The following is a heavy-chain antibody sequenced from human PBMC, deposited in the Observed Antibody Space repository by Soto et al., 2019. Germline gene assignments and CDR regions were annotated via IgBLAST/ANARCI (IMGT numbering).Heavy chain of an antibody. CDR3: VRFSRSYSFDY. V-gene: IGHV3-72*01. J-gene: IGHJ4*02. CDR2: IRSKARSYTT. CDR1: GFTLSDHY. Sequence: EVQLVESGGGLVQPGGSLRLSCAASGFTLSDHYMDWVRQAPGKGLEWVGRIRSKARSYTTEYAASGKGRFTISGDESKSSQLLQMSSLETDDTAGYYCVRFSRSYSFDYWGRGTLVTVSS.